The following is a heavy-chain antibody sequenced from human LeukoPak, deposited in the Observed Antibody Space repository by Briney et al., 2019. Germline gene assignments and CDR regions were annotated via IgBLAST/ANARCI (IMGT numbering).Heavy chain of an antibody. Sequence: SETLSLTCTVSGGSISSYFWNWIRQPPGKGLEWIGYIYGSGTIIYNPSLKSRVTISVDTSKDQFSLKLNSVTAADTAVYYCARDRGYDSSGYYYDYWGQGTLVTVSS. J-gene: IGHJ4*02. D-gene: IGHD3-22*01. CDR2: IYGSGTI. V-gene: IGHV4-4*08. CDR1: GGSISSYF. CDR3: ARDRGYDSSGYYYDY.